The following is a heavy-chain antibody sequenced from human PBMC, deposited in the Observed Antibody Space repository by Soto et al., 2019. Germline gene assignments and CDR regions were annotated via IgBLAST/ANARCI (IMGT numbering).Heavy chain of an antibody. V-gene: IGHV4-39*01. CDR3: ARHLSFLIVGVRPSSIDY. D-gene: IGHD3-16*01. J-gene: IGHJ4*02. CDR1: GGSISSSSYY. Sequence: PSETLSLTCTVSGGSISSSSYYWGWIRQTPGKGPEWMGSMYYTGNTFYSPSLMSRVTISVDTSKNQFSLNLSSVTAADTAVYYCARHLSFLIVGVRPSSIDYCCPTTLLTLS. CDR2: MYYTGNT.